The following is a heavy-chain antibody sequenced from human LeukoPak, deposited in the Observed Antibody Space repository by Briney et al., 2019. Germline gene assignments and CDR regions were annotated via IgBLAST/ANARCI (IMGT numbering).Heavy chain of an antibody. Sequence: PGGSLRLSCAASGLTFSTSGMHWVRQAPGKGLEWVAFIQYDESDKYYADSVRGRFTTSRDNSKNTLYLQMNSLRAEDTAVYYCAREGGITVAGKFDPWGQGALVTVSS. J-gene: IGHJ5*02. CDR2: IQYDESDK. CDR1: GLTFSTSG. D-gene: IGHD6-19*01. V-gene: IGHV3-30*02. CDR3: AREGGITVAGKFDP.